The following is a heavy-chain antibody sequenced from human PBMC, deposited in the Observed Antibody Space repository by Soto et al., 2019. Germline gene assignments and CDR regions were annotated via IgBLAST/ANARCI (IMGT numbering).Heavy chain of an antibody. Sequence: QVHFVQSGAEVKKPGASVMLSCKASGYTFTRYAMHWVRQAPGQSLEWMGWINIGNGVPKYSQKFQGRVIFTRDTPASTAYMELSGLTSEDTAVYYCAREDPRGSGWYHWFGPWGQGTLVTVSS. D-gene: IGHD6-19*01. CDR1: GYTFTRYA. J-gene: IGHJ5*02. CDR3: AREDPRGSGWYHWFGP. CDR2: INIGNGVP. V-gene: IGHV1-3*04.